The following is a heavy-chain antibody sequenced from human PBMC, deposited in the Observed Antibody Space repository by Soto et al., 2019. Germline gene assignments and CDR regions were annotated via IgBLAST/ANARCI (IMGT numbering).Heavy chain of an antibody. CDR1: GGSISSGGYY. V-gene: IGHV4-31*03. J-gene: IGHJ3*01. D-gene: IGHD3-22*01. Sequence: LSLTCTVSGGSISSGGYYWSRIRQHPGKGLEWIGYIYYSGSTYYNPSLKSRVTISVDTSKNQFSLKLSSVTAADTAVYYCAREVTMIDDGDAFDLWGQGTMVTVSS. CDR2: IYYSGST. CDR3: AREVTMIDDGDAFDL.